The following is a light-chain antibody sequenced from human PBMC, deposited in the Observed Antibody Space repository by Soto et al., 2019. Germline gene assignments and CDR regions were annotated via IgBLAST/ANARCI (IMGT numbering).Light chain of an antibody. V-gene: IGKV3-20*01. Sequence: EIVLTQSPGTLSLSPGERATLSCRVSQSISSSFLAWYQQKPGQAPRLLIYGASSRATGIPDRFSGSGSGTDFTLTISRLEPEDFAVYYCQQYGNSPPYTFGQGTKLEI. CDR3: QQYGNSPPYT. CDR2: GAS. J-gene: IGKJ2*01. CDR1: QSISSSF.